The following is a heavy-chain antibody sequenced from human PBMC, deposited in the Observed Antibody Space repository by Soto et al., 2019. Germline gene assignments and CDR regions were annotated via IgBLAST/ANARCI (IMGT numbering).Heavy chain of an antibody. CDR1: GFTCSNYA. D-gene: IGHD4-17*01. CDR3: AKDPLTVTPYFDY. J-gene: IGHJ4*02. CDR2: LSGSGDNT. V-gene: IGHV3-23*01. Sequence: EVQVLESGGGLVQPGGSLRLSCAASGFTCSNYAMSWVRQAPGKGLEWVSTLSGSGDNTDYVDSVKGRFTIYRDNSKNTRYLRMNSLTAEDTAVYYCAKDPLTVTPYFDYWGQGTLVTVSS.